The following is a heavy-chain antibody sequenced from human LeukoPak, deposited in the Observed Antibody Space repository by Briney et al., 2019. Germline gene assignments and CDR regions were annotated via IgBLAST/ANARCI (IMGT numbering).Heavy chain of an antibody. J-gene: IGHJ4*02. D-gene: IGHD3-22*01. CDR1: GYSFNDYY. Sequence: ASVTVSCKASGYSFNDYYMYWVRQAPGQGLEWLGWINPNSGDTNYAQKFQARVTMTRDTSISTIYMELSRLTSDDTAVYYCARGSGSSGYSIPDNWGQGTLVTVSS. CDR3: ARGSGSSGYSIPDN. V-gene: IGHV1-2*02. CDR2: INPNSGDT.